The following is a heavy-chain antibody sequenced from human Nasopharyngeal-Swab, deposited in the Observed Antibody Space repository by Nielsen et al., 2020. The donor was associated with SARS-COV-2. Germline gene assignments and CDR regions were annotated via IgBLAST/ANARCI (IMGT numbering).Heavy chain of an antibody. CDR2: IYYSGST. CDR1: GGSISSYY. D-gene: IGHD5-18*01. V-gene: IGHV4-59*01. CDR3: ARAPDTAMAYYYYYGMDV. J-gene: IGHJ6*02. Sequence: SETLSLTCTVSGGSISSYYWSWIRQPPGKGLEWIGYIYYSGSTNYNSSLKSRVTISVDTSKNQFSLKLSSVTAADTAVYYRARAPDTAMAYYYYYGMDVWGRGTTVTVSS.